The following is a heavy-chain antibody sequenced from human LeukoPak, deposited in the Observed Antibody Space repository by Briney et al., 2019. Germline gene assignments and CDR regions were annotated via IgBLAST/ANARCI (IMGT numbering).Heavy chain of an antibody. CDR3: ARRALGITGIDY. Sequence: PSETLSLTCTVSGGSISSSSHYWNWIRQPPGKGLEWIGSIYYSGSTYYNPSLKSRVTISVDTSKNQFSLKLSSVTAADTAVYYCARRALGITGIDYWGQGTLVTVSS. V-gene: IGHV4-39*01. J-gene: IGHJ4*02. CDR1: GGSISSSSHY. D-gene: IGHD1-20*01. CDR2: IYYSGST.